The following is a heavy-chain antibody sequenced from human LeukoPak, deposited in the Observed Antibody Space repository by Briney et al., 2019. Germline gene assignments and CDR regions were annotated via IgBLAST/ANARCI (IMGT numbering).Heavy chain of an antibody. CDR2: ISASGGTT. CDR1: GFTFSSYS. Sequence: PGGSLRLSCAASGFTFSSYSMNWVRQAPGKGLEWVSGISASGGTTYSADSVKGRFTISRDNSKNTLHLEMNSLRAEDTAVYYCAKDYDGSGAHFVNWGQGTLVTVSS. D-gene: IGHD3-22*01. CDR3: AKDYDGSGAHFVN. V-gene: IGHV3-23*01. J-gene: IGHJ4*02.